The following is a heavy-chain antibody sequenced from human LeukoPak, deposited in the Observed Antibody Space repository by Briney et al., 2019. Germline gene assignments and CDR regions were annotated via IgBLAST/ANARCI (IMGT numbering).Heavy chain of an antibody. Sequence: PGGSPRLSCAASGFTFSSYSMNWVRQAPGKGLEWVSFISSSRSYIYYADSVKGRFTISRDNAKNSLYLQMNSLRAEDTAVYYCAKIGGLGELSSNDYWGQGTLVTVSS. V-gene: IGHV3-21*01. J-gene: IGHJ4*02. D-gene: IGHD3-16*02. CDR2: ISSSRSYI. CDR3: AKIGGLGELSSNDY. CDR1: GFTFSSYS.